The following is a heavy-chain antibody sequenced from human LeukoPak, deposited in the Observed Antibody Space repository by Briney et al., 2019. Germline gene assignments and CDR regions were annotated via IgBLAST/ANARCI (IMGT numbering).Heavy chain of an antibody. V-gene: IGHV3-72*01. Sequence: PGGSLRLSCVASGFTFSDHYMDWVRQAPGKGLEWVGRIRNKANSYATYFAASAKGRFTISRDDSKSSLFLQMNSLKIEDTAVYYCARGSGSNRPYFDYWGQGTLATVSS. CDR2: IRNKANSYAT. CDR1: GFTFSDHY. D-gene: IGHD3-10*01. CDR3: ARGSGSNRPYFDY. J-gene: IGHJ4*02.